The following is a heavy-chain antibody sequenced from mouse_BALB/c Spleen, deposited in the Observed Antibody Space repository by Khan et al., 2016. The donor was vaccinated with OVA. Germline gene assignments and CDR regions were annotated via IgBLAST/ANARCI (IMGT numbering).Heavy chain of an antibody. V-gene: IGHV1S81*02. J-gene: IGHJ3*01. Sequence: QVQLKHSGAELVKPGASVKLSCKASGYTFTSYYMYWVKQRPGQGLEWIGEINPSNGGTKVNEKFKSKATLTVDKSSSTAYLEVSSLTSEDSAVYYCTRGGYGSPFAYWGQGTLVTVSA. CDR1: GYTFTSYY. CDR2: INPSNGGT. CDR3: TRGGYGSPFAY. D-gene: IGHD1-1*01.